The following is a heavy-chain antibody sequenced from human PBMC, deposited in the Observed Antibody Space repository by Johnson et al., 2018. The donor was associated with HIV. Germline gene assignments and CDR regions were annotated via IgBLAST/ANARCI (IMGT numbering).Heavy chain of an antibody. CDR2: ISYDGSNK. CDR3: ARGGVGDVFDI. CDR1: GFTFSSYA. D-gene: IGHD1-26*01. V-gene: IGHV3-30*04. Sequence: QVQLVESGGGVVQPGRSLRLSCAASGFTFSSYAMHWVRQAPGKGLEWVAVISYDGSNKYYADSMKGRFTISRDNSKNTLYLQMNSLRAEDTAVYYCARGGVGDVFDIWGQGTMVTVSS. J-gene: IGHJ3*02.